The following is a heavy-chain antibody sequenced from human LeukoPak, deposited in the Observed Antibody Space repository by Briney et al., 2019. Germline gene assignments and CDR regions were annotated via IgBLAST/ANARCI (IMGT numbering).Heavy chain of an antibody. V-gene: IGHV4-30-4*01. CDR1: GGSISSGDYY. CDR2: IYYSGST. J-gene: IGHJ4*02. D-gene: IGHD3-22*01. Sequence: PSETLSLTCTVSGGSISSGDYYWSWIRQPPGKGLEWIGYIYYSGSTYYNPSLKSQVTISVDTSKNQFSLKLSSVTAADTAVYYCARDWYYYDSSGYFDYWGQGTLVTVSS. CDR3: ARDWYYYDSSGYFDY.